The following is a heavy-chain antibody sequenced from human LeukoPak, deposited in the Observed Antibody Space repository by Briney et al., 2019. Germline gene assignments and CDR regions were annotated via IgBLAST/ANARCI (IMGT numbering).Heavy chain of an antibody. CDR3: AAQGGSGDLRY. V-gene: IGHV3-15*01. CDR1: GFTFSSYS. CDR2: IKRIIDGGTT. D-gene: IGHD4-17*01. J-gene: IGHJ4*02. Sequence: GGSLRLSCAASGFTFSSYSMNWVRQAPGKGLEWVGRIKRIIDGGTTDYAAPVKGRFTVSRDDSINTLYLQMSSLKTEDTAVYYCAAQGGSGDLRYWGQGTLVTVSS.